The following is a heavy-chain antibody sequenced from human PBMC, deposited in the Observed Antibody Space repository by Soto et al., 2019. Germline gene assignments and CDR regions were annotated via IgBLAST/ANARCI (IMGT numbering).Heavy chain of an antibody. CDR1: GDSVSSNSVA. CDR2: TYYRSKWYN. D-gene: IGHD5-12*01. CDR3: AREHIIVAYNWFDP. Sequence: PSQTLSLTCAISGDSVSSNSVAWNWIRQSPSRGLEWLGRTYYRSKWYNDYAVSVKSRITINPDTSKNQFSLQLNSVTPGDTAVYYCAREHIIVAYNWFDPWVQGTLVTVSS. V-gene: IGHV6-1*01. J-gene: IGHJ5*02.